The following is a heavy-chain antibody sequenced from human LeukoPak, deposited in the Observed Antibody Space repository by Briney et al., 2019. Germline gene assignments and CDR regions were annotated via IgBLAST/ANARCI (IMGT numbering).Heavy chain of an antibody. J-gene: IGHJ4*02. Sequence: ASVKVSCKASGGTFSSYAISWVRQAPGQGLEWMGRIIPIFGIANYAQKFQGRVTITADKSTSTAYMELSSLRSEDTAVYYCARGEMATPFGYWGQGTLVTVSS. V-gene: IGHV1-69*04. CDR2: IIPIFGIA. CDR3: ARGEMATPFGY. D-gene: IGHD5-24*01. CDR1: GGTFSSYA.